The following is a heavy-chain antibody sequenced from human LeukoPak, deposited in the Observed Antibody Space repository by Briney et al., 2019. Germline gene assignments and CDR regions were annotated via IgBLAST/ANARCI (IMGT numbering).Heavy chain of an antibody. CDR2: ISGSGGST. D-gene: IGHD5-12*01. CDR1: GFTFSSYA. Sequence: PGGSLRLSCAASGFTFSSYAMSWVRQAPGKGLEWVSAISGSGGSTYYADSVKGRFTISRDNSKNTLYLQMNSLRAEDTAVYYCAKSLAPPDLLSGYAMAGFDYWGQGTLVTVSS. V-gene: IGHV3-23*01. CDR3: AKSLAPPDLLSGYAMAGFDY. J-gene: IGHJ4*02.